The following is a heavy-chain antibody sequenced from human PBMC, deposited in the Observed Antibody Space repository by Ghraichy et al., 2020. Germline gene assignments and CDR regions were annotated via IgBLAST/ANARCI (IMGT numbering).Heavy chain of an antibody. D-gene: IGHD2-2*01. J-gene: IGHJ1*01. V-gene: IGHV1-24*01. CDR2: FDPEDGET. CDR1: GYTLTELS. Sequence: ASVKVSCKVSGYTLTELSMHWVRQAPGKGLEGMGGFDPEDGETIYAQKFQGRVTMTEDTSTDTAYMELSSLRSEDTAVYYCATFLFSPYCSRTSCYEYFQHWGQGTLVTVSS. CDR3: ATFLFSPYCSRTSCYEYFQH.